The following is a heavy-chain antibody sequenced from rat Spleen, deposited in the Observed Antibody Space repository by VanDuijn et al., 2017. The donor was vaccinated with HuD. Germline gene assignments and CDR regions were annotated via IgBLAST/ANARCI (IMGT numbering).Heavy chain of an antibody. CDR1: GFTFSNYD. V-gene: IGHV5-7*01. Sequence: EVQVVESGGGIVQPGRSMKLSCAASGFTFSNYDMVWVRQAPTKGLKWVASISYDGSTPYYRDSLKGRFTISRDNAKSTLYLQIDSLRSEDTASYYCTRGYYFDYWGQGVMVTVSS. CDR3: TRGYYFDY. CDR2: ISYDGSTP. J-gene: IGHJ2*01.